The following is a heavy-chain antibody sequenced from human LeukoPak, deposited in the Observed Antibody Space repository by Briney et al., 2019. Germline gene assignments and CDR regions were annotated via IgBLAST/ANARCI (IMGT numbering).Heavy chain of an antibody. V-gene: IGHV1-69*01. D-gene: IGHD5-18*01. Sequence: SVKVSCKASGGTFSSYAISWVRQAPGQGLERMGGIVPILGTASYAQKFQGRVTITADESTSTAFMELSSLRADDTAVYYCASNVWLRGGDYWYFDLWGRGTLVTVSS. J-gene: IGHJ2*01. CDR3: ASNVWLRGGDYWYFDL. CDR1: GGTFSSYA. CDR2: IVPILGTA.